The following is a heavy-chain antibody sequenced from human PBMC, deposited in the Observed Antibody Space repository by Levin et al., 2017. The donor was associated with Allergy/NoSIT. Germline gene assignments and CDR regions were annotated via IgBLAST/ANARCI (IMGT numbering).Heavy chain of an antibody. CDR2: INHSGST. CDR3: ARGQRLRFLEYRFDY. V-gene: IGHV4-34*01. J-gene: IGHJ4*02. Sequence: SETLSLTCAVYGGSFSGYYWSWIRQPPGKGLEWIGEINHSGSTNYNPSLKSRVTISVDTSKNQFSLKLSSVTAADTAVYYCARGQRLRFLEYRFDYWGQGTLVTVSS. D-gene: IGHD3-3*01. CDR1: GGSFSGYY.